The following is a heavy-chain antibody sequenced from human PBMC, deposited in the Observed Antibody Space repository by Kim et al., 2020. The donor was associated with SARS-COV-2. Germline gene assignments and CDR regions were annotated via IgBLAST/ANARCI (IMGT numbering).Heavy chain of an antibody. CDR1: GFNFDDYG. D-gene: IGHD1-26*01. CDR3: ARVGSASLNWYFAL. Sequence: GGSLRLSCEASGFNFDDYGMHWVRQAPGKGLEWVAGINWNSKNMAYADSMRGRFSISRDNGKNSLFLQINGLQIEDTALYYCARVGSASLNWYFALWGRG. V-gene: IGHV3-9*01. CDR2: INWNSKNM. J-gene: IGHJ2*01.